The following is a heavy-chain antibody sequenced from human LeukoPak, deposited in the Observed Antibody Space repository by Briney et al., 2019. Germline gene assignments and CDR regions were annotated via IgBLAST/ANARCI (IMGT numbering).Heavy chain of an antibody. CDR2: IYYSGST. CDR3: ARARRYFDFYY. J-gene: IGHJ4*02. Sequence: KPSETLSLTCTVSGGSISSYFWSWLRQPPGKGLEWIGYIYYSGSTNYNPSLKSRVTISVDTSKNQFSLKLRSVTAADTAVYYCARARRYFDFYYWGQGTLVTVS. V-gene: IGHV4-59*01. D-gene: IGHD3-9*01. CDR1: GGSISSYF.